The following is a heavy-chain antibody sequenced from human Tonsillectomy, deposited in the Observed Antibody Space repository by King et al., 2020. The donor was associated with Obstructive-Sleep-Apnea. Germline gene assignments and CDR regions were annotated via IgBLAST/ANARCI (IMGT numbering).Heavy chain of an antibody. CDR1: GDSISSYY. J-gene: IGHJ4*02. V-gene: IGHV4-59*08. CDR2: FCYSGST. CDR3: ARHVENPDGYSYGIDY. Sequence: VQLQESGPGLVKPSETLSLTCTVSGDSISSYYWSWIRQPPGKGLEWIGCFCYSGSTNYNPSLKSRVTISVDTSKNQFSLKLSSVTAADTAVYYCARHVENPDGYSYGIDYWGQGTLVTVSS. D-gene: IGHD5-18*01.